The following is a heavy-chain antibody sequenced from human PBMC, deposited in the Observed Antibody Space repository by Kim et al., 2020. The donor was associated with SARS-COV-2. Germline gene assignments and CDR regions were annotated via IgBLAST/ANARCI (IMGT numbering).Heavy chain of an antibody. Sequence: SETLSLTCTVSSGSITSNSYYWGWIRQPPGKGLEWIGSMYYRGSTYNNPSLKSRVTISVDTSKSQFSLQLSSVTAADTAVYYCARGPNYYDSSGFHPYWYCDLWGRGTLVTVSS. CDR2: MYYRGST. V-gene: IGHV4-39*07. CDR1: SGSITSNSYY. CDR3: ARGPNYYDSSGFHPYWYCDL. D-gene: IGHD3-22*01. J-gene: IGHJ2*01.